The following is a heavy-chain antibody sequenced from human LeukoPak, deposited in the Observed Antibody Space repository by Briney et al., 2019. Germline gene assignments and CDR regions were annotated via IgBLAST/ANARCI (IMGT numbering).Heavy chain of an antibody. J-gene: IGHJ3*02. Sequence: GASVKVSCKASGGTFSSYAISWVRQAPGQGLEWMGGIIPIFGTANYAQKFQGRVTITADESTSTAYMELSSLRSEDTAVYYCARPALANNAFDIWGQGTMATVSS. CDR3: ARPALANNAFDI. CDR1: GGTFSSYA. V-gene: IGHV1-69*13. CDR2: IIPIFGTA.